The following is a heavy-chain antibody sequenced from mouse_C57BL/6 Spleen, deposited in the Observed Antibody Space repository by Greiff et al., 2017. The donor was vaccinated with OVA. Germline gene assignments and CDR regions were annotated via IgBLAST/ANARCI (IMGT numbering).Heavy chain of an antibody. CDR3: ARWGLREYFDV. J-gene: IGHJ1*03. CDR1: GYAFTNYL. CDR2: INPGSGGT. D-gene: IGHD2-4*01. V-gene: IGHV1-54*01. Sequence: VKLMESGAELVRPGTSVKVSCKASGYAFTNYLIEWVKQRPGQGLEWIGVINPGSGGTNYNEKFKGKATLTADKSSSTAYMQLSSLTSEDSAVYFCARWGLREYFDVWGTGTTVTVSS.